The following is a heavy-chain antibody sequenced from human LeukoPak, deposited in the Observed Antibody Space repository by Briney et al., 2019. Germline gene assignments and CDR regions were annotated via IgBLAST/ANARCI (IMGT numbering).Heavy chain of an antibody. D-gene: IGHD3-3*01. V-gene: IGHV4-39*07. CDR2: INHSGST. J-gene: IGHJ4*02. Sequence: TSETLSLTCAVSGGSISSGGYYWGWIRQPPGKGLEWIGEINHSGSTNYNPSLKSRVTISVDTSKNQFSLKLSSVTAADTAVYYCARAGQERTYYDFWSGYFFGGPYYFDYWGQGTLVTVSS. CDR1: GGSISSGGYY. CDR3: ARAGQERTYYDFWSGYFFGGPYYFDY.